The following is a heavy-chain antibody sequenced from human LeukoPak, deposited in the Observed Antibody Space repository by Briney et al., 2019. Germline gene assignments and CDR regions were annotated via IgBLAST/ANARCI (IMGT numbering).Heavy chain of an antibody. CDR1: GFTFSSYA. D-gene: IGHD2-8*02. J-gene: IGHJ5*02. V-gene: IGHV3-30*04. Sequence: GGSLRLSCVASGFTFSSYAMHWVRQAPGKGLEWVAVISDDGKKKIYADSVKGRFTISRDNSKNTLYLQMDSLRAEDTALYYCARAAAETGAFRDNWFDPWGQGTLVTVSS. CDR3: ARAAAETGAFRDNWFDP. CDR2: ISDDGKKK.